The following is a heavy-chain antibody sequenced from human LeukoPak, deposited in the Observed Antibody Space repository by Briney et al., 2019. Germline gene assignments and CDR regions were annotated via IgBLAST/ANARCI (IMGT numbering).Heavy chain of an antibody. CDR1: GFAFRNYA. V-gene: IGHV3-23*01. J-gene: IGHJ4*02. CDR2: IGSDYDR. CDR3: AKSVGVATIYFDS. D-gene: IGHD3-3*01. Sequence: GGSLRLSCTASGFAFRNYAMAWVRQSPGKGLEGVATIGSDYDRVHEDSVKGRFTISRDNSKNTLYLQMDNLRVEDTAVYFCAKSVGVATIYFDSWGQGAQVTVSS.